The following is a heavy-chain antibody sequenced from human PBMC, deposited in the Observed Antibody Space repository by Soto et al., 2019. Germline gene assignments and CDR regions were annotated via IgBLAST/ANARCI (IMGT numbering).Heavy chain of an antibody. Sequence: QVQLVQSGAEVKKPGASVKVSCKASGYTFTSYGISWXRQAXXXGXXXXGWISAYNGNTNYAQKLQGRVTMTTDTSTSTAYMELRSLRSXDTAVXYXARXPXXXXXXXXXXXXXXXXWFDPWGQGTLVTVSS. CDR1: GYTFTSYG. CDR2: ISAYNGNT. CDR3: ARXPXXXXXXXXXXXXXXXXWFDP. J-gene: IGHJ5*02. V-gene: IGHV1-18*04.